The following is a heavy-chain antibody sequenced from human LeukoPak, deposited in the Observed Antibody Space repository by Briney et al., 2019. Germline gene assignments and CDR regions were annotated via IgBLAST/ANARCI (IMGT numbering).Heavy chain of an antibody. CDR3: ARGMRYFDWLLSSWFDP. Sequence: GGSLRLSCAASGFTFSTYGMHWVRQAPGKGLEWVAFIRSDGSIKYYPDSVKGRFTISRDNSKNTLYLQMSSLRIEDTAVYYCARGMRYFDWLLSSWFDPWGQGTLVTVSS. V-gene: IGHV3-30*02. CDR2: IRSDGSIK. J-gene: IGHJ5*02. CDR1: GFTFSTYG. D-gene: IGHD3-9*01.